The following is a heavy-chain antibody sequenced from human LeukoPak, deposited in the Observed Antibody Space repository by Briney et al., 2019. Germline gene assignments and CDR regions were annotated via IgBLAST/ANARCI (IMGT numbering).Heavy chain of an antibody. D-gene: IGHD3-10*01. CDR2: INHSGST. J-gene: IGHJ5*02. CDR3: ARGLRDYGSGSYYKTNWFDP. Sequence: SETLSLTCAVYGGSFSGYYWSWIRQPPGKGLEWIGEINHSGSTNYNPSLKSRVTISVDTSKNQFSLKLSSVTAADTAVHYCARGLRDYGSGSYYKTNWFDPWGQGTLVTVSS. V-gene: IGHV4-34*01. CDR1: GGSFSGYY.